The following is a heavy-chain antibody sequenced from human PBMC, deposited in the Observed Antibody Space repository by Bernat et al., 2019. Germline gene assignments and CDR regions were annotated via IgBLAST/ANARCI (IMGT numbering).Heavy chain of an antibody. CDR2: IYSCGST. D-gene: IGHD1-26*01. V-gene: IGHV3-66*02. Sequence: EVQLVESGGGLVQPGGSLRLSCAASAFTVSSNYISWVRQAPGKGLEWGSVIYSCGSTYYADSVKGRFTISRDNSKNTLYLQMNSLRAEDTAVYYCAREPPYSGAFDIWGQGTMVTVSS. CDR3: AREPPYSGAFDI. CDR1: AFTVSSNY. J-gene: IGHJ3*02.